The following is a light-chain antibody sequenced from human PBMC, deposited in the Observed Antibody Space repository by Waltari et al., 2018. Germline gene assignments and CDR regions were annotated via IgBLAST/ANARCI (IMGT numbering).Light chain of an antibody. CDR3: PSYAGSSKGV. J-gene: IGLJ3*02. Sequence: SALTQPASVSRSPGQPITISCTGTSSDVGKFKRVSWYRQHPGKAPNLMIYGVSKRPSGVSDRFSGSKAGDMASLTIAGLQPEDEAEYFCPSYAGSSKGVFGGGTKVTVL. CDR1: SSDVGKFKR. V-gene: IGLV2-23*02. CDR2: GVS.